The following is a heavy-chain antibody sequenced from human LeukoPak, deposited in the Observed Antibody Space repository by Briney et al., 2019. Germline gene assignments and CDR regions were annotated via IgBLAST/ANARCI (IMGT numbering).Heavy chain of an antibody. J-gene: IGHJ6*03. CDR3: AILGSYYYYYYMDV. D-gene: IGHD3-16*01. Sequence: GASVMVSCKASGYTFTSYAMNWVRQAPGQGLEWMGWINTNTGNPTYAQGFTGRFVFSLDTSVSTAYLQISSLKAEDTAVYYCAILGSYYYYYYMDVWGKGTTVTVSS. CDR2: INTNTGNP. V-gene: IGHV7-4-1*02. CDR1: GYTFTSYA.